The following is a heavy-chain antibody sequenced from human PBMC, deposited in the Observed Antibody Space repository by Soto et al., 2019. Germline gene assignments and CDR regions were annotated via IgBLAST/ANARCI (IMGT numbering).Heavy chain of an antibody. D-gene: IGHD5-18*01. V-gene: IGHV3-30-3*01. J-gene: IGHJ4*02. CDR3: TVTYRAQLWLLEPYYFDY. CDR1: GFTFSSYA. Sequence: QVQLVESGGGVVQPGRSLRLPCAGSGFTFSSYAMHWVRQAPGKGLEWVAVISYDGSNYYYADSVKGRFTISRDNSKNTVYLQMNSLGAEDTAVYYCTVTYRAQLWLLEPYYFDYWGQGTLVTVSS. CDR2: ISYDGSNY.